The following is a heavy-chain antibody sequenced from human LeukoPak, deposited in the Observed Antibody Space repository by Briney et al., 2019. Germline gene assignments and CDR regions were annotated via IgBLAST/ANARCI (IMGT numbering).Heavy chain of an antibody. J-gene: IGHJ4*02. CDR1: GGSVSTYY. CDR2: IYNGGSA. CDR3: ARHVRYSYVFFDY. D-gene: IGHD5-18*01. Sequence: SETLSLTCTVSGGSVSTYYWSWIRQPPGKGLEWIGYIYNGGSANYNPSLKSRVAISLDTSKNQFSLKLTSATATDTAVYYCARHVRYSYVFFDYWGQGTLVTASS. V-gene: IGHV4-59*08.